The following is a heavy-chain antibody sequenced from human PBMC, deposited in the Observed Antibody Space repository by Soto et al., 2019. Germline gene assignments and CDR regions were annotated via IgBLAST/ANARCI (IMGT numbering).Heavy chain of an antibody. CDR2: TYYSGST. J-gene: IGHJ5*02. Sequence: SETLSLTCAVSGGSISSYYWSWIRQPPGKGLEWIGYTYYSGSTNYNPSLKSRVTISVDTSKNQFSLKLSSVTAADTAVYYCARGSDTAMVTGDWFDPWGQGTLVTVSS. D-gene: IGHD5-18*01. V-gene: IGHV4-59*01. CDR1: GGSISSYY. CDR3: ARGSDTAMVTGDWFDP.